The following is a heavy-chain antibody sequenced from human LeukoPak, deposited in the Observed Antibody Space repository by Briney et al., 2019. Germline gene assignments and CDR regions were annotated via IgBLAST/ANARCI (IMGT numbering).Heavy chain of an antibody. D-gene: IGHD5-24*01. J-gene: IGHJ4*02. CDR2: INHSGST. V-gene: IGHV4-34*01. Sequence: SETLSLTCAVYGGSFSGYYWSWIRQPPGKGLEWIGEINHSGSTNYNPSLKSRATISVDTSKNQFSLELSSVTAADTAVYYCARGVGYKIDYWGQGTLVTVSS. CDR1: GGSFSGYY. CDR3: ARGVGYKIDY.